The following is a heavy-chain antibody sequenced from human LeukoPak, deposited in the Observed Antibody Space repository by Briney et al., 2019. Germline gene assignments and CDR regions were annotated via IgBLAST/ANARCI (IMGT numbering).Heavy chain of an antibody. CDR3: ARSRDHGFDI. D-gene: IGHD5-24*01. Sequence: GGSLRLSCAASGFTFSSYWMSWVRQVPGKGPEWVANIKEDGSNKYYVDSVKGRFTISRDNAKNSLYLQMNSLRAEDTAVYYCARSRDHGFDICGQGTMVTVSS. CDR1: GFTFSSYW. J-gene: IGHJ3*02. CDR2: IKEDGSNK. V-gene: IGHV3-7*02.